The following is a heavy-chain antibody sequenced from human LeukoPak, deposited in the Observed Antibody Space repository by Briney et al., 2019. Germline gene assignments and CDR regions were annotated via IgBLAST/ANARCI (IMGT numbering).Heavy chain of an antibody. CDR2: IYYSGSP. CDR3: ARHDYGRNSPRAYFDH. D-gene: IGHD4-23*01. Sequence: PSETLSLTCTVSGASISNYHWSWIRQPPGKGLEGIGYIYYSGSPNYNPSLKSRVTMSVDMSKNQFSLKLTSVTAADTAVYYCARHDYGRNSPRAYFDHWGQGTLVTVSS. V-gene: IGHV4-59*01. CDR1: GASISNYH. J-gene: IGHJ4*02.